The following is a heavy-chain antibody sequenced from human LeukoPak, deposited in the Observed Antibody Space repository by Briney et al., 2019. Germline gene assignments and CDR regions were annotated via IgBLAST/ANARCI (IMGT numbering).Heavy chain of an antibody. V-gene: IGHV3-49*04. Sequence: PGGSLRLSCTASRFTFGDYAMSWVRQAPGKGLEWVGFIRSKAYGGTTEYAASVKGRFTISRDDSKSIAYLQMSSLKTEDTAVYYCTRDQIRGVIIRDYWGQGTLVTVSS. CDR2: IRSKAYGGTT. J-gene: IGHJ4*02. CDR3: TRDQIRGVIIRDY. CDR1: RFTFGDYA. D-gene: IGHD3-10*01.